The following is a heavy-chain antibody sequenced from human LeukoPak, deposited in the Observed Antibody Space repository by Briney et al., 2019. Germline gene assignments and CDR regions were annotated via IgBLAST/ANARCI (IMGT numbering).Heavy chain of an antibody. D-gene: IGHD3-22*01. CDR2: ISSIGSTI. J-gene: IGHJ4*02. CDR1: GFTFSSYE. CDR3: AREPMIVVVISFDY. V-gene: IGHV3-48*03. Sequence: GGSLRLSCAASGFTFSSYEMNWVRQAPGKGLEWVSYISSIGSTIYYADSVKGRFTISRANAKNSLYLQMNSLRAEDTAVYYCAREPMIVVVISFDYWGQGTLVTVSS.